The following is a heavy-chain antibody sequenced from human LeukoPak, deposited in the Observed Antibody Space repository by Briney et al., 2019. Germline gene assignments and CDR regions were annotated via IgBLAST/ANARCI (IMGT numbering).Heavy chain of an antibody. CDR3: AKDSGKFYFDY. J-gene: IGHJ4*02. CDR1: GFTFSSYA. Sequence: GGSLRLSCAASGFTFSSYAMSWVRQGPGKGLEWVSSISIVGSSTFYADSVRGRFTISRDNSKNKVSLKMNSLRAEDSAIYYCAKDSGKFYFDYWGQGALVTVSS. D-gene: IGHD1-26*01. V-gene: IGHV3-23*01. CDR2: ISIVGSST.